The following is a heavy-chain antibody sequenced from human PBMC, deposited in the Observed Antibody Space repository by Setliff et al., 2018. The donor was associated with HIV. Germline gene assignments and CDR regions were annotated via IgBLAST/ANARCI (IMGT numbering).Heavy chain of an antibody. D-gene: IGHD3-10*01. Sequence: PSETLSLTCTVSGGSISSYYWSWIRQPPGKGLEWIGYIYTSGSTNYNPSLKSRVTISVDTSKNQFSLKLRSVTAADTAVYYCAKRRGSGTLYDAFDPWGQGILVTVSS. CDR3: AKRRGSGTLYDAFDP. J-gene: IGHJ5*02. CDR2: IYTSGST. V-gene: IGHV4-4*09. CDR1: GGSISSYY.